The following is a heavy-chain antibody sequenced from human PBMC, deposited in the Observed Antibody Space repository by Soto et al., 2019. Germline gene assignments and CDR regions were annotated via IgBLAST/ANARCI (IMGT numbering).Heavy chain of an antibody. V-gene: IGHV1-18*01. Sequence: QVQLVQSGDEVKKPGASVKVSCKASGYIFVNYGIAWVRQAPGQGLEWMGWISPYTGNTHSATKVQGRLTMTTDTATSKAYMDLGSLTSDDTAVYYCVMVDNYVTPTPQDGWGQGTTVTVSS. J-gene: IGHJ6*02. D-gene: IGHD3-16*01. CDR1: GYIFVNYG. CDR3: VMVDNYVTPTPQDG. CDR2: ISPYTGNT.